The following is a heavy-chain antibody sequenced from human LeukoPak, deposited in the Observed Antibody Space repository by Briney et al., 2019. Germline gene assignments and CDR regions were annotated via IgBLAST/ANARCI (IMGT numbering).Heavy chain of an antibody. CDR1: GGTFSSYA. CDR3: ARYCSGGSCPKGYFDY. CDR2: IIPIFGTA. D-gene: IGHD2-15*01. V-gene: IGHV1-69*13. Sequence: SVKVSCKASGGTFSSYAISWVRQAPGQGLEWMGGIIPIFGTANYAQKFQGRVTITADEFTSTAYMELSSLRSEDTAVYYCARYCSGGSCPKGYFDYWGQGTLVTVSS. J-gene: IGHJ4*02.